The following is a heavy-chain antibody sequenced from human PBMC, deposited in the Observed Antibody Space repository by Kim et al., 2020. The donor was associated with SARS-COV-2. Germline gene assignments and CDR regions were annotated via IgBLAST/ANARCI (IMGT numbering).Heavy chain of an antibody. Sequence: GGSLRLSCAASGFTFSSSWMSWVRQAPGKGLEWVANIKQDGSEKYYVDSVKGRFTISRDTAKNSLYLQMNSLRAEDTAVYYCARNGVLLWFGELLRYFD. D-gene: IGHD3-10*01. V-gene: IGHV3-7*01. J-gene: IGHJ4*01. CDR3: ARNGVLLWFGELLRYFD. CDR1: GFTFSSSW. CDR2: IKQDGSEK.